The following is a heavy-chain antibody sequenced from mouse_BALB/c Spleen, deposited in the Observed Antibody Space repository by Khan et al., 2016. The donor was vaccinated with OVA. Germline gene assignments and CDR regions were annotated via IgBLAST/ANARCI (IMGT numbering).Heavy chain of an antibody. CDR2: ISSSGST. CDR1: GYSITSDYA. CDR3: ARDGSRYNYSMDY. Sequence: EVQLQESGPGLVKPSQSLSLTCTVTGYSITSDYAWNWIRQFPGNKLEWMGYISSSGSTNYNPALKSRISITRDKSKNTLFLQLNSVDTEDTATYYCARDGSRYNYSMDYWGQGTSVTVSS. D-gene: IGHD2-3*01. V-gene: IGHV3-2*02. J-gene: IGHJ4*01.